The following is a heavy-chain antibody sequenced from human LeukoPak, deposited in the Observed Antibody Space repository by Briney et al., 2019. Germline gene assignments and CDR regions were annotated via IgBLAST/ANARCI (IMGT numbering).Heavy chain of an antibody. CDR3: ARARWDCSGGSCYGIFDY. J-gene: IGHJ4*02. V-gene: IGHV4-4*07. CDR2: IYTSGST. D-gene: IGHD2-15*01. Sequence: SETLSLTRTVSGGSISSYYWSWIRQSAGKGLEWIGRIYTSGSTNYNPSLKSRVTMSVDTSKNQFSLKLSSVTAADTAVYYCARARWDCSGGSCYGIFDYWGQGTLVTVSS. CDR1: GGSISSYY.